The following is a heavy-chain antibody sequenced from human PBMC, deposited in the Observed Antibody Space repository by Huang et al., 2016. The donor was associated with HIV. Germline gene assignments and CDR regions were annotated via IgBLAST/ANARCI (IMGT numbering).Heavy chain of an antibody. J-gene: IGHJ6*02. CDR1: GFTFYDYA. V-gene: IGHV3-9*01. CDR2: MSWNSSII. Sequence: EVQLVESGGGLVQPGRSLRLSCAASGFTFYDYAMHWVRQAPGKGLDWVSGMSWNSSIIGYADSVNGRFTIFRDNAKNSLYLQMNSLRAEDTALYYCAKDMNPSIILRSDYYYYGMDVWGQGTTVTVSS. D-gene: IGHD3-3*01. CDR3: AKDMNPSIILRSDYYYYGMDV.